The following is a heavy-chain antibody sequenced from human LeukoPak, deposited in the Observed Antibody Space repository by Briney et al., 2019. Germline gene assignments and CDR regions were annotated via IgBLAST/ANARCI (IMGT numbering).Heavy chain of an antibody. CDR1: GFTFSSYG. Sequence: GGSLRLSCAASGFTFSSYGMHWVRQAPGKGLEWVAVIWYDGSNKYYAGSVKGRFTISRDNSKNTLYLQMNSLRAEDTAVYYCAREGYSSSSGFDYWGQGTLVTVSS. V-gene: IGHV3-33*01. CDR3: AREGYSSSSGFDY. CDR2: IWYDGSNK. D-gene: IGHD6-13*01. J-gene: IGHJ4*02.